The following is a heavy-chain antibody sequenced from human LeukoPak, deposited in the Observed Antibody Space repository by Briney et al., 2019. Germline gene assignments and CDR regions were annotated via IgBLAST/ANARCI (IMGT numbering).Heavy chain of an antibody. CDR2: IYYRGNT. Sequence: PSETLSLTCTVSGGSISTYYWSWIRQSSGKGLEWIGYIYYRGNTNYNPSLKSRVTISLDTSKNQFSLKLSSVTAADTAVYYCARSGSGSYGPVDYWGQGTLVTVSS. V-gene: IGHV4-59*01. D-gene: IGHD3-10*01. J-gene: IGHJ4*02. CDR1: GGSISTYY. CDR3: ARSGSGSYGPVDY.